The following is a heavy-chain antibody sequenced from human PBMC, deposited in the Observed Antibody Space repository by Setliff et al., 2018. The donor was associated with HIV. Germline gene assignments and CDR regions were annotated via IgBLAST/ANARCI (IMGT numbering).Heavy chain of an antibody. CDR1: GFRFGDYA. CDR2: IRSKAYSGTT. V-gene: IGHV3-49*04. D-gene: IGHD3-10*01. J-gene: IGHJ6*03. Sequence: GGSLRFSCTASGFRFGDYALTWVRQAPGKGLEWVGFIRSKAYSGTTEYAASVKGRFIISRDDSGNIAYLQMNTLTTEDTALYYCARGGRGDSYYYYMDVWGKGTTVTVSS. CDR3: ARGGRGDSYYYYMDV.